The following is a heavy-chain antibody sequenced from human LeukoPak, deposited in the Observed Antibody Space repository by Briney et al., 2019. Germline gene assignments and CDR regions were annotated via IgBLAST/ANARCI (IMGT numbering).Heavy chain of an antibody. J-gene: IGHJ5*02. CDR3: ARSAWETYYDIGFDP. V-gene: IGHV5-51*01. CDR1: GYSFTSYW. Sequence: GESLKISCKGSGYSFTSYWIGWVRQMPGKGLEWMGIIYPGDSDTRYSPSFQGQVTISADKSISTAYLQWSSLKASDTATYYCARSAWETYYDIGFDPWGQGTLVTVSS. D-gene: IGHD3-9*01. CDR2: IYPGDSDT.